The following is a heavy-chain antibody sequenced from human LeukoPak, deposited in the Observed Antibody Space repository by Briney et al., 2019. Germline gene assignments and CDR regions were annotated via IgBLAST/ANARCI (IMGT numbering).Heavy chain of an antibody. CDR1: GGSISSYY. CDR3: ARDGYYDSSGHPQGFDY. Sequence: SETLSLTCTVSGGSISSYYWSWIRQPPGKGLEWIGYIYYSGSTNYNPSLKSRVTMSLDTSENQFSLKLGSVTAADTAVYYCARDGYYDSSGHPQGFDYWGQGTLVTVSS. V-gene: IGHV4-59*12. J-gene: IGHJ4*02. CDR2: IYYSGST. D-gene: IGHD3-22*01.